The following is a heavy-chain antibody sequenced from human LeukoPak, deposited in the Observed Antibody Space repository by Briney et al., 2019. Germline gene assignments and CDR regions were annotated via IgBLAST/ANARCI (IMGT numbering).Heavy chain of an antibody. J-gene: IGHJ6*02. CDR1: GYTFTSYG. V-gene: IGHV1-18*01. Sequence: GASVKVSCKASGYTFTSYGISWVRQAPGQGLEWMGWISAYNGNTNYAQKLQGRVTMTTDTSTSTAYMELRTLRSDDTAVYYSARLPAPTKVLHAGIVVVPAAMPDDYYYYYGMDVWGQGTTVTVSS. CDR2: ISAYNGNT. D-gene: IGHD2-2*01. CDR3: ARLPAPTKVLHAGIVVVPAAMPDDYYYYYGMDV.